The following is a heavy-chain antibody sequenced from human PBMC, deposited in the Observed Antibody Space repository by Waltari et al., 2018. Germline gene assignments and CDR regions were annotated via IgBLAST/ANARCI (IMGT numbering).Heavy chain of an antibody. V-gene: IGHV3-7*01. Sequence: DVQLVESGGNLVQPGGSLRLSCAASGFTFSNYWMDWFRQAPGKGLEWVANKKQEGSESHYVDSVKGRVTVSRDNAQNLLYLQMNSLRAEDTAVYYCSVSLNHWGQGTLVTFSS. CDR2: KKQEGSES. J-gene: IGHJ5*02. CDR1: GFTFSNYW. CDR3: SVSLNH.